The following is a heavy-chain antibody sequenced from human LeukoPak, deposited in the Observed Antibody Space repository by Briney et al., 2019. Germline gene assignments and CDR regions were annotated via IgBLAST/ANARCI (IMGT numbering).Heavy chain of an antibody. V-gene: IGHV4-59*01. CDR2: IYYSGST. CDR1: GGSISSYY. Sequence: SSETLSLTCTVSGGSISSYYWSWIRQPPGKGLEWIGYIYYSGSTNYNPSLKSRVTISVDTSKNQFSLKLSSVTAADTAVYYCARDRRGGSYYKDAFDIWGQGTMVTVSS. CDR3: ARDRRGGSYYKDAFDI. J-gene: IGHJ3*02. D-gene: IGHD1-26*01.